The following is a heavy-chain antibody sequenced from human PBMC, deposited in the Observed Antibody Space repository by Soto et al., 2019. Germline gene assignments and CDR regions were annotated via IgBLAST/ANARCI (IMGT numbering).Heavy chain of an antibody. CDR1: GFTFMNYA. J-gene: IGHJ4*02. D-gene: IGHD2-15*01. CDR3: AKGGLGYCSGGSCYFLDY. CDR2: ISDSGGST. Sequence: GSLRLSCAASGFTFMNYAIIWVRQAPGERLEWVSGISDSGGSTYYADSVKGRFTISRDNPKNTVYLQMSSLRAEDTAVYYCAKGGLGYCSGGSCYFLDYWGQGTLVTVSS. V-gene: IGHV3-23*01.